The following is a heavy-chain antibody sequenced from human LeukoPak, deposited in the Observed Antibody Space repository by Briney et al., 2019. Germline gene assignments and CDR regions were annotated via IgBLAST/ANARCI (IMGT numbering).Heavy chain of an antibody. Sequence: NPSETLSLTCAVSGYSINSGYYWGWIRQPPGKGLEWIGSIYHSGSTSYNPSLKSRVTISVDTSKNQFSLKLSSVTAADTAVYYCARHRAGATSYDAFDIWGQGTMVTVSS. CDR2: IYHSGST. CDR1: GYSINSGYY. J-gene: IGHJ3*02. CDR3: ARHRAGATSYDAFDI. V-gene: IGHV4-38-2*01. D-gene: IGHD1-26*01.